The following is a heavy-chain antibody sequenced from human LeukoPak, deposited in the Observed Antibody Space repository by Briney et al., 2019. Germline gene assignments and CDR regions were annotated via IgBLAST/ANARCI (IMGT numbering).Heavy chain of an antibody. CDR2: MNPNSGNT. CDR3: ARAVYYDFWSGYYYYYMDV. D-gene: IGHD3-3*01. V-gene: IGHV1-8*03. CDR1: GYTFTSYD. Sequence: APVKVSCKASGYTFTSYDINWVRQATGQGLEWMGWMNPNSGNTGYAQKFQGRVTITRNTSISTAYMELSSLRSEDTAVYYCARAVYYDFWSGYYYYYMDVWGKGTTVTVSS. J-gene: IGHJ6*03.